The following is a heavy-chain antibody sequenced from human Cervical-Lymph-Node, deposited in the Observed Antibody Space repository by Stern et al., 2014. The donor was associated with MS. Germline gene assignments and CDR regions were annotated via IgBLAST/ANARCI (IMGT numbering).Heavy chain of an antibody. J-gene: IGHJ4*02. Sequence: MQLVQSGAEVKQPGESLKISCKGSGYSFSSHWIAWVRQTHGKGLECMGIVNPVDSDARYNPSFRGQVPISADTPTSTAYLHWNSLRASDTALYFCARQRTPRVVVSPTDYWGQGTLVTVSS. CDR2: VNPVDSDA. CDR1: GYSFSSHW. V-gene: IGHV5-51*01. D-gene: IGHD2-21*01. CDR3: ARQRTPRVVVSPTDY.